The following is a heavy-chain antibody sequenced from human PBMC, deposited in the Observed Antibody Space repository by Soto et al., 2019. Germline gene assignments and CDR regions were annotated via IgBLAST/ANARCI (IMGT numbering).Heavy chain of an antibody. Sequence: EAQLVESGGGVVRPGGSLRLSCAASGFTFDDYGMSWVRQGPGKGLEWVSGINWNGGSTAYADSVKGRFTISRDSAKDSLYIQMNSLRAEDTAFYYCARGLNYDVLTGLDYGGQGTLVTVSS. CDR2: INWNGGST. CDR3: ARGLNYDVLTGLDY. J-gene: IGHJ4*02. CDR1: GFTFDDYG. D-gene: IGHD3-9*01. V-gene: IGHV3-20*04.